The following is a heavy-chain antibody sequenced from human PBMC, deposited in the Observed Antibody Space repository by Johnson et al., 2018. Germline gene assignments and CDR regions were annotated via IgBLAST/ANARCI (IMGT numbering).Heavy chain of an antibody. CDR2: IGTGDDT. J-gene: IGHJ1*01. V-gene: IGHV3-47*02. CDR1: GFAFSSYV. Sequence: VQLVQSGGGLVQPGGSLRPSCAASGFAFSSYVLHWVRRAPGKGPEWVSAIGTGDDTYYADSVMGRFTISRDNAKNSLYLQVNSLRTEDTALYYCTKGGCSGGGCYSAEFFQHWGQGTLVTVSS. D-gene: IGHD2-15*01. CDR3: TKGGCSGGGCYSAEFFQH.